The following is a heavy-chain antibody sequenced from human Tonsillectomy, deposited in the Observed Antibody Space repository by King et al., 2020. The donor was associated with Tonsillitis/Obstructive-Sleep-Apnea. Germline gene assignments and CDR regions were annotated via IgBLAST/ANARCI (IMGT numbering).Heavy chain of an antibody. CDR1: GYTFTGYY. CDR3: ARVPITLFGLNIDY. D-gene: IGHD3/OR15-3a*01. V-gene: IGHV1-2*06. CDR2: INANSGGT. Sequence: QLVQSGAEVRKPGASVKVSCKAAGYTFTGYYLHWVRQAPGQGLEWMGRINANSGGTNYAQNFQGRVTMTRDTSITTAYMELSRLRSDDTAIYYCARVPITLFGLNIDYWGQGTLAT. J-gene: IGHJ4*02.